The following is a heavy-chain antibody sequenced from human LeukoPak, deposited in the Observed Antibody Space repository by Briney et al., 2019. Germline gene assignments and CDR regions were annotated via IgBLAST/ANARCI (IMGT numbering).Heavy chain of an antibody. J-gene: IGHJ5*02. CDR1: GFTFSNYA. CDR3: AKDDSRGSGSSGWFDP. V-gene: IGHV3-23*01. CDR2: INASGTST. D-gene: IGHD3-10*01. Sequence: GGSLRLSCKASGFTFSNYAINWVRQAPGQGLEWVSAINASGTSTYYADSVKGRLTISRDNSKNTLYLQMNTLRAEDTAIYYCAKDDSRGSGSSGWFDPWGQGTLVTVSS.